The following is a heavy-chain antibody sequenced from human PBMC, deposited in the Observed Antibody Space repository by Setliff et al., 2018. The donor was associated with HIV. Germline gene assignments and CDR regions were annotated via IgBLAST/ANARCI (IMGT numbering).Heavy chain of an antibody. CDR1: GGSFIGSSFQ. CDR2: IAYSGTT. V-gene: IGHV4-39*07. Sequence: SETLSLTCNVSGGSFIGSSFQSTWIRQAPGKGLEWIGDIAYSGTTMYFTHNPSLESRLSLSEDTSRHKFYLKLTSVTADDTGIYYFARGPPFAYWGQGLLVTVSS. CDR3: ARGPPFAY. J-gene: IGHJ4*02.